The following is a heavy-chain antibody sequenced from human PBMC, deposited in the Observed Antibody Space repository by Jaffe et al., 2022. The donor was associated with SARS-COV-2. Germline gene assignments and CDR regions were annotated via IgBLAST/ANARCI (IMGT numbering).Heavy chain of an antibody. Sequence: EVQLLDSGGGLVQPGGSLRLSCAASGFTFSSYAMSWVRQAPGKGLEWVSVIIAGGGNTYYADSVKGRFTISRDNSKNMLYLQMNSLRAEDTAVYYCAKEGYSYGLEGALDYWGQGTLVTVSS. V-gene: IGHV3-23*01. CDR1: GFTFSSYA. D-gene: IGHD5-18*01. J-gene: IGHJ4*02. CDR2: IIAGGGNT. CDR3: AKEGYSYGLEGALDY.